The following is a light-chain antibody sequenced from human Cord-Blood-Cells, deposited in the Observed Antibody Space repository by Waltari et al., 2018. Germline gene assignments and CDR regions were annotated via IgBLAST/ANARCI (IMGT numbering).Light chain of an antibody. CDR3: QSYDSSLSGWV. Sequence: QSVLTPPPSVSGAPGQRVTISCNGSSSTIGAGYDVPWYQQLPGTAPKLLIYGNSNRPSGVPDRFSGSKSGTSASLAITGLQAEDEADYYCQSYDSSLSGWVFGGGTKLTVL. CDR2: GNS. CDR1: SSTIGAGYD. V-gene: IGLV1-40*01. J-gene: IGLJ3*02.